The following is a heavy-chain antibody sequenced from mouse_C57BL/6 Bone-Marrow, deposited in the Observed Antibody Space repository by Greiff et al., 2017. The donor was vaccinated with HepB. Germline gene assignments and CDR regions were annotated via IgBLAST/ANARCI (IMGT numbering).Heavy chain of an antibody. D-gene: IGHD1-1*01. CDR1: GYAFSSSW. Sequence: VQLVESGPELVKPGASVKISCKASGYAFSSSWMNWVKQRPGKGLEWIGRIYPGDGDTNYNGKFKGKATLTADKSSSTAYMQLSSLTSEDSAVYFCASLITTVVAKDYWGQGTTLTVSS. CDR3: ASLITTVVAKDY. V-gene: IGHV1-82*01. J-gene: IGHJ2*01. CDR2: IYPGDGDT.